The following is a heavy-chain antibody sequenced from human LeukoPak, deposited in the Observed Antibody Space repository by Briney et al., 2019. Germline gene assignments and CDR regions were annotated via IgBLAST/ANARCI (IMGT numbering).Heavy chain of an antibody. D-gene: IGHD5-24*01. Sequence: PGGSLRLSCAASGFTFSSYGMSWVRQAPGKGLEWASVIRGGGGSKYYADSVKGRFTISRDNSKNTLYLQMNSLRAEDTAVYYCAKREGYNSGYFDLWGRGTLVTVSS. V-gene: IGHV3-23*01. CDR1: GFTFSSYG. CDR3: AKREGYNSGYFDL. J-gene: IGHJ2*01. CDR2: IRGGGGSK.